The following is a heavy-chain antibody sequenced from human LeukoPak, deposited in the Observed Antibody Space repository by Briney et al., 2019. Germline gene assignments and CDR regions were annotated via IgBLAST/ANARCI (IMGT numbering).Heavy chain of an antibody. J-gene: IGHJ4*02. V-gene: IGHV3-74*01. CDR3: ARGRPHGNDY. CDR2: MARVGSST. D-gene: IGHD4-23*01. CDR1: GVTFSSYW. Sequence: GGSLRLPCAPSGVTFSSYWMNCVRQAPGKGLVWVSRMARVGSSTTYADSVKGRFSISRDNAKNTLYLQMNSLRVEDTAVYYCARGRPHGNDYWGQGTLVTVSS.